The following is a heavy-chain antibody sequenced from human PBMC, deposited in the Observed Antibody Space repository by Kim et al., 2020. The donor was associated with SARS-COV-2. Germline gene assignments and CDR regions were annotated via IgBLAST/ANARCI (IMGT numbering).Heavy chain of an antibody. CDR1: GGSFSGYY. CDR2: INHSGST. D-gene: IGHD2-15*01. CDR3: AIYCSGGSCSPGSFDY. Sequence: SETLSLTCAVYGGSFSGYYWSWIRQPPGKGLEWIGEINHSGSTNYNPSLKSRVTISVDTSKNQFSLKLSSVTAADTAGYYCAIYCSGGSCSPGSFDYWGQGTLVTVSS. V-gene: IGHV4-34*01. J-gene: IGHJ4*02.